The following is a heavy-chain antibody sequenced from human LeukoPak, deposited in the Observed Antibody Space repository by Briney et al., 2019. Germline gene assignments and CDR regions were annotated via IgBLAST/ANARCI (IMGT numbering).Heavy chain of an antibody. CDR1: GDSISRGTYY. Sequence: SQTLSLTCTVTGDSISRGTYYWTWVRQPAGKGLEWIGRVVRSGSTYYNPSLKSRVTISIDTSNNQFSLHLRSATAADTAVYYCARDKTDYDILTDAGYFDYWGQGTLVTVSS. V-gene: IGHV4-61*02. CDR2: VVRSGST. J-gene: IGHJ4*02. D-gene: IGHD3-9*01. CDR3: ARDKTDYDILTDAGYFDY.